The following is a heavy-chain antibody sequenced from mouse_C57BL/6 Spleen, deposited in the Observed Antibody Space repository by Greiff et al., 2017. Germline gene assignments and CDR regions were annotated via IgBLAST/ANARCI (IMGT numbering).Heavy chain of an antibody. CDR1: GFTFTDYY. V-gene: IGHV7-3*01. Sequence: EEKLVESGGGLVQSGGSLSLCCAASGFTFTDYYMSWVRQPPGKALEWLGIIRNKANGYTTEYSASVKGRFTISRDNSQSILYLQMNALRAEDSATCYCARYFYDYLYAMDYWGQGTSVTVSS. D-gene: IGHD2-4*01. J-gene: IGHJ4*01. CDR2: IRNKANGYTT. CDR3: ARYFYDYLYAMDY.